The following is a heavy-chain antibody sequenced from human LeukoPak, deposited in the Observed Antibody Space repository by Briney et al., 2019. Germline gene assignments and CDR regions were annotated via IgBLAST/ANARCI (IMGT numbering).Heavy chain of an antibody. D-gene: IGHD1-26*01. CDR3: ARHLIVNVGATTIRWFDP. Sequence: SETLSLTCTVSGGSISSSSYYWGWIRQPPGKGLEWIGSIYYSGSPYHNPSLKSRVTISVDTSKNQFSLKLSSVTATDTAVYYCARHLIVNVGATTIRWFDPWGQGTLVTVSS. J-gene: IGHJ5*02. CDR1: GGSISSSSYY. V-gene: IGHV4-39*01. CDR2: IYYSGSP.